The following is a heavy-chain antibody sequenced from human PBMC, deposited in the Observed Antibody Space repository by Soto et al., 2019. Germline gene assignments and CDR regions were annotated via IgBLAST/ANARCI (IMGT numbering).Heavy chain of an antibody. V-gene: IGHV3-23*01. CDR3: ARDHRYCSSTSCYTDFYFDY. Sequence: EVQLLESGGGLVQPGGSLRLSCAASGFTFSSYAMSWVRQAPGKGLEWVSAISGSGGSTYYADSVKGRFTISRDNSKNTLYLQMNSLRAEDTAVYYCARDHRYCSSTSCYTDFYFDYWGQGTLVTVSS. CDR2: ISGSGGST. CDR1: GFTFSSYA. D-gene: IGHD2-2*02. J-gene: IGHJ4*02.